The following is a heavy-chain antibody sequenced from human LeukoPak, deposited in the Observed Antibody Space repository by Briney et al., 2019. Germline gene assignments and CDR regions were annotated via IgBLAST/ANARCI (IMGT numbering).Heavy chain of an antibody. CDR1: GFTLRNYW. V-gene: IGHV3-74*01. J-gene: IGHJ4*01. Sequence: GVSLRLSCTGSGFTLRNYWMHWVRQVSGKRLVWVSRISGDGSVTNYADSVQGRFTISRDNAENILYLQINNLRSEDTAVYYCARYSSSSGGASYYLDYWGHGTLVTVSS. CDR3: ARYSSSSGGASYYLDY. D-gene: IGHD6-6*01. CDR2: ISGDGSVT.